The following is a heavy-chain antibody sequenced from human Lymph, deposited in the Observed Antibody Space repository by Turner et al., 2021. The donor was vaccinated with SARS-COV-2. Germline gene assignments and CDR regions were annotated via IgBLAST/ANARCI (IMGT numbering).Heavy chain of an antibody. V-gene: IGHV1-2*02. J-gene: IGHJ6*02. D-gene: IGHD3-3*01. Sequence: QVQLVQSGAAVKTPGASVQVSCKTSVYTFTGYYMHWVRQAPGQGREWMGGINPNSGGTNYAQKFQGRVTMTRDTSISTAYMELSRLRSDDTAVYYWARDVERYNDFGSGYYGGYGLDVWGQGTTVTVSS. CDR1: VYTFTGYY. CDR3: ARDVERYNDFGSGYYGGYGLDV. CDR2: INPNSGGT.